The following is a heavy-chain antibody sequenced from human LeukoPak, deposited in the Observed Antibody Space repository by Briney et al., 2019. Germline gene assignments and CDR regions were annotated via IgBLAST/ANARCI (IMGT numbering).Heavy chain of an antibody. CDR2: ISSTTSYI. V-gene: IGHV3-21*01. Sequence: RSLRPPCAASVFTFSSYSMNSVRQAPGKGLEWVSSISSTTSYIYYADSVKGRFTISRDNANNSLYLQMNSLRAEDTAVYYCARDSPSDNYSNYWGQGTLVTVSS. CDR3: ARDSPSDNYSNY. J-gene: IGHJ4*02. D-gene: IGHD4-11*01. CDR1: VFTFSSYS.